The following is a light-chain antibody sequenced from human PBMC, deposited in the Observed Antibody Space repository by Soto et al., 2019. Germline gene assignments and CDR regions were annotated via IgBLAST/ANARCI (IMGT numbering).Light chain of an antibody. CDR3: QQRSSWPPT. V-gene: IGKV3-11*01. CDR1: QSVSSY. J-gene: IGKJ5*01. Sequence: EIMLTQSPATLSLSPGERATLSCRASQSVSSYLAWYQQKPGQAPRLLIYDASNRATGIPARFSGSGSGTDFTLTISSLEPEDFAVYYCQQRSSWPPTFGQGTRLRL. CDR2: DAS.